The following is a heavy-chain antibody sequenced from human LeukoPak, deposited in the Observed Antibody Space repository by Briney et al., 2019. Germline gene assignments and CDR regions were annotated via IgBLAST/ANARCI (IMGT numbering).Heavy chain of an antibody. Sequence: GGSLRLSCAASGFTYDDYAMRWVRQVPGKGLERVSGISWNSGSIDYGDSVKGRFTITRDNAKNSLYLQMNSLRPEDTALYYCAKAIRLAVAGRGNAFDLWGQGTMVTVSS. V-gene: IGHV3-9*01. D-gene: IGHD6-19*01. CDR3: AKAIRLAVAGRGNAFDL. J-gene: IGHJ3*01. CDR1: GFTYDDYA. CDR2: ISWNSGSI.